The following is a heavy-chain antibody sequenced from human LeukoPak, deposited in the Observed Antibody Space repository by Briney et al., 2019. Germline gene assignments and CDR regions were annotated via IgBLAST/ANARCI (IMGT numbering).Heavy chain of an antibody. CDR1: GGTFSSYA. V-gene: IGHV1-69*06. J-gene: IGHJ4*02. D-gene: IGHD1-26*01. Sequence: GASVKVSCKASGGTFSSYAISWVRQAPGQGLEWMGGIIPIFGTANYAQKFQGGVTITADKSTSTAYMELTSLRVEDMAIYYCVRGGFFRYSGTSGDYWGREARSPSPQ. CDR2: IIPIFGTA. CDR3: VRGGFFRYSGTSGDY.